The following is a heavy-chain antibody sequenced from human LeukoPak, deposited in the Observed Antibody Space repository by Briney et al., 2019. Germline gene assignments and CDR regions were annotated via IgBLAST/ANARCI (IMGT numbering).Heavy chain of an antibody. CDR1: EFTFSSYA. CDR2: ITGSGDSGDRT. CDR3: AKTPSIVATTTFDY. Sequence: GGSLRLSCAASEFTFSSYAMSWVRQAPGKGLEWVSAITGSGDSGDRTYYADSVKGRFTISRDNSKNTLYLQMNTLRAEDTAVYYCAKTPSIVATTTFDYWGQGTLVTVSS. D-gene: IGHD5-12*01. J-gene: IGHJ4*02. V-gene: IGHV3-23*01.